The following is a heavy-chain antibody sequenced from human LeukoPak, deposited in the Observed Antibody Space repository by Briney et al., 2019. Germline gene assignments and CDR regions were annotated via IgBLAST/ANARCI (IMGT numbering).Heavy chain of an antibody. Sequence: ASVKVSCKASGHTFTSYGISWVRQALGQGLQWMGWMSVYNGNTNYAQNVQGRVTMTRDTSTSTAYMELRSLNSDDTAVYYCARDWDYGSEGVGSWLDPWGQGTLVTVSS. J-gene: IGHJ5*02. CDR2: MSVYNGNT. D-gene: IGHD3-10*01. CDR3: ARDWDYGSEGVGSWLDP. CDR1: GHTFTSYG. V-gene: IGHV1-18*01.